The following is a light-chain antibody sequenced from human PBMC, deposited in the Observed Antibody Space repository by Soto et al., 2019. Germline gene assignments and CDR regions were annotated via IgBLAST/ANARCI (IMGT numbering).Light chain of an antibody. CDR1: SNDVGGYNY. Sequence: QSALTQPASVSGSPGQSITISCTGTSNDVGGYNYASWFQQHPGKAPKLMIYEVSNRPSGVSDRFSGSRSGNTASLTISGLQAEDEADYYCSSYTSSSLYVFGTGTKVTVL. V-gene: IGLV2-14*01. CDR3: SSYTSSSLYV. J-gene: IGLJ1*01. CDR2: EVS.